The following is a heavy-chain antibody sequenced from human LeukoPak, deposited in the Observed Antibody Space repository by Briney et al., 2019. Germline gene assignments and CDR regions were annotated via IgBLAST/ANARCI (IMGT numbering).Heavy chain of an antibody. CDR2: IKQDGSEK. J-gene: IGHJ4*02. CDR1: GFTFSSYW. D-gene: IGHD6-19*01. Sequence: GGSLRLSCAASGFTFSSYWMSWVRQAPGKGLEWVANIKQDGSEKYYVDSVKGRFTISRDNAKNSLYLQINSLRAEDTAVYYCARGAIIAVAGNFDYWGQGTLVTVSS. CDR3: ARGAIIAVAGNFDY. V-gene: IGHV3-7*01.